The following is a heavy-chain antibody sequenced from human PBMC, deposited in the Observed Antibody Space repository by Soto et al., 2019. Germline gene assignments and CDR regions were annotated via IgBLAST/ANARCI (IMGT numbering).Heavy chain of an antibody. CDR2: ISGSGSTT. Sequence: EVQLLESGGGLVQPGGSLRLSCAASGFSFNNHAMTWVRQAPGKGLEWVSGISGSGSTTHYADSVKGRFTISRDNSKDTLYLQMNSLSADDTAVYFCAKDRLMLTMVVVGAFDFWGLGTMVTVSS. D-gene: IGHD3-22*01. V-gene: IGHV3-23*01. CDR1: GFSFNNHA. J-gene: IGHJ3*01. CDR3: AKDRLMLTMVVVGAFDF.